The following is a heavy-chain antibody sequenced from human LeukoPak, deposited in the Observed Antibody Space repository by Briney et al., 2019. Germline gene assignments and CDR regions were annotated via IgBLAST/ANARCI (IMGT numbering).Heavy chain of an antibody. CDR2: TRNKLNSYTT. CDR3: ARDHSWVFDY. V-gene: IGHV3-72*01. J-gene: IGHJ4*02. D-gene: IGHD2-15*01. Sequence: PGGSLRLSCAASGFTSSDHYMDWVRQAPGKGLEWVGRTRNKLNSYTTEYAASVKGRFTISRDDSKNSLYLQMSSLRDDDTAVYYCARDHSWVFDYWGQGTPVTVSS. CDR1: GFTSSDHY.